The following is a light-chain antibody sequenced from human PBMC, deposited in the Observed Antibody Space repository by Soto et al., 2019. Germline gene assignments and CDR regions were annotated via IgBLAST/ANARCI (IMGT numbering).Light chain of an antibody. Sequence: EIVLTQSPGTLSLSPGERATLSCRASQSVSTSYLAWYQQKPGQAPRLRIYGASSRATGIPDRFSSSGSGEDFTLTISRLEPEDFAVYYCQQYGSVPLTFGGGTKVEIK. J-gene: IGKJ4*01. CDR1: QSVSTSY. CDR2: GAS. CDR3: QQYGSVPLT. V-gene: IGKV3-20*01.